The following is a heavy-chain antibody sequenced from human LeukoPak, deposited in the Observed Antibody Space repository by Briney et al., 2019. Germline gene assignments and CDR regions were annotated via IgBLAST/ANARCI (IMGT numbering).Heavy chain of an antibody. V-gene: IGHV3-53*01. Sequence: GGSLRLSCVASGYAVGSNYMSWVRQAPGKGLEWVSLIYSGGAIRYADSVKGRFTISRDSSKNTLFLQMNDLTVEDTARYYCARRPGNWGQGILVTVSS. D-gene: IGHD1-14*01. CDR2: IYSGGAI. CDR1: GYAVGSNY. J-gene: IGHJ4*02. CDR3: ARRPGN.